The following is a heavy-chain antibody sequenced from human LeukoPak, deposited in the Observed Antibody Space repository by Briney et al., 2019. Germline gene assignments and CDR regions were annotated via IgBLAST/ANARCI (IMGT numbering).Heavy chain of an antibody. Sequence: ASVKVSCKASGYTFTGYYMHWVRQAPGQGLEWMGWINPNSGGTNYAQKFQGRVTMTRDTSISTAYMELSRLRSDDTAVYYCARDGRQQLVFWSSWFDPWGQGTLVTVSS. CDR2: INPNSGGT. D-gene: IGHD6-13*01. CDR3: ARDGRQQLVFWSSWFDP. J-gene: IGHJ5*02. V-gene: IGHV1-2*02. CDR1: GYTFTGYY.